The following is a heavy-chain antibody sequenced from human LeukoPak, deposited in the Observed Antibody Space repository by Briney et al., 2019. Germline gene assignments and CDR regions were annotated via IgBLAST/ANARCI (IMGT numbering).Heavy chain of an antibody. CDR3: AKGGMVRGVIMTSYYYYYYMDV. CDR2: ISGSGGST. D-gene: IGHD3-10*01. J-gene: IGHJ6*03. V-gene: IGHV3-23*01. Sequence: GGSLRLSCAASGFTFSSYAMSWVRQAPGKGLEWVSAISGSGGSTYYADSVKGRFTISRDNSKNTLYLQVNSLRAEDTAVYYCAKGGMVRGVIMTSYYYYYYMDVWGKGTTVTVSS. CDR1: GFTFSSYA.